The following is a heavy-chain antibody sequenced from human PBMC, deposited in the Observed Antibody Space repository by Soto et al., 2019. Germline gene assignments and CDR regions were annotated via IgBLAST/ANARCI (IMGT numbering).Heavy chain of an antibody. Sequence: QVQLVESGGGVVQPGRSLRLSCAASGLRFTSYSMHWVRQAPGKGLEWVAVISYDGNNAYYADSVKGRFTVSRDNSKNTLYLQMNSLTIEDTAVYYYASQFGEYPWDDWGQGTLVTVSS. CDR1: GLRFTSYS. CDR3: ASQFGEYPWDD. J-gene: IGHJ4*02. V-gene: IGHV3-30-3*01. D-gene: IGHD3-10*01. CDR2: ISYDGNNA.